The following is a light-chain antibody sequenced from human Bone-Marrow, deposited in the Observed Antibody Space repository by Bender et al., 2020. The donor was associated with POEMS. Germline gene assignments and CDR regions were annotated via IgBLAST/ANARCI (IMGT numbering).Light chain of an antibody. Sequence: YEMTQPPSVSVSPGQTASITCSGDKLGNKYACWYQQKPGQSPVLVIYQDTKRPSGIPERFSGSNSGSTATLTISGLRSEDEADYYCAAWDDSLSGPRVFGGGTKLTVL. J-gene: IGLJ3*02. CDR3: AAWDDSLSGPRV. CDR1: KLGNKY. CDR2: QDT. V-gene: IGLV3-1*01.